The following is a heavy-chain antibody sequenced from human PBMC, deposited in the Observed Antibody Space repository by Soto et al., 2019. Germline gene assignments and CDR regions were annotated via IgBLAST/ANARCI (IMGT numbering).Heavy chain of an antibody. CDR2: IYYSGYT. V-gene: IGHV4-39*01. Sequence: QLQLQESGPGLVKPSETLSLTCTVSGGSISSSSYYWGWIRQPPGKGLEWIGSIYYSGYTYYNPSLNSLVTISVDTSKHQFSLKLSSVTAADTAVYYCARHNGPLYVGYYYDMDVWGQGTTVTVSS. CDR1: GGSISSSSYY. D-gene: IGHD3-16*01. CDR3: ARHNGPLYVGYYYDMDV. J-gene: IGHJ6*02.